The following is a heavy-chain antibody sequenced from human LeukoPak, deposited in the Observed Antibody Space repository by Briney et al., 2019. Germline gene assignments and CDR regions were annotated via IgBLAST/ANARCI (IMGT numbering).Heavy chain of an antibody. D-gene: IGHD5-24*01. CDR3: ARSRDGYNSRDY. CDR1: GFTFSDHW. V-gene: IGHV3-74*01. Sequence: ESGGSLRLSCEVSGFTFSDHWMHWIRQVPGKGLVWVSRINGYGNTTTYAGFVKGRFTISRDNAKNSLYLQMNSLRAEDTAVYYCARSRDGYNSRDYWGQGTLVTVSS. CDR2: INGYGNTT. J-gene: IGHJ4*02.